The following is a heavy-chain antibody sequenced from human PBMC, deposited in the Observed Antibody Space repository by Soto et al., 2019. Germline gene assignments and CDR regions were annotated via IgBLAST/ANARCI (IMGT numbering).Heavy chain of an antibody. J-gene: IGHJ6*03. CDR1: GGSISSYY. D-gene: IGHD2-2*02. CDR2: IYYSGST. Sequence: SETLSLTCTVSGGSISSYYWSWIRQPPGKGLEWIGYIYYSGSTNYNPSLKSRVTISVDTSKNQFSLKLSSVTAADTAVYYCARAIRYPLNQYYYYYMDVWGKGTTVTVSS. CDR3: ARAIRYPLNQYYYYYMDV. V-gene: IGHV4-59*01.